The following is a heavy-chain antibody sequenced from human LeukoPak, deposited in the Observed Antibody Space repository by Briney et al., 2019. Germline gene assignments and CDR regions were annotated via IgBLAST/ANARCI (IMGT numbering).Heavy chain of an antibody. CDR2: ISSSSSTI. V-gene: IGHV3-48*01. D-gene: IGHD6-13*01. Sequence: PGGSLRLSCAASGFTFSSYSMNWVRQAPGKGLEWVSYISSSSSTIYYADSVKGRFTISRDNAKNSLYLQMNSLRAEDTAVYYCATSSSFSSWVLPSWFDPWGQGTLVTVSS. CDR1: GFTFSSYS. CDR3: ATSSSFSSWVLPSWFDP. J-gene: IGHJ5*02.